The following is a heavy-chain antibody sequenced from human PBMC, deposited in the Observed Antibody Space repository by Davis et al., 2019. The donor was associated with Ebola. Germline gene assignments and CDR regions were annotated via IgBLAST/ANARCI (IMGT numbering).Heavy chain of an antibody. CDR3: ASGVETGILSFGIFNY. CDR2: SETSDTNFNT. Sequence: GESLKISCEISGLISRDYVMYWVRQASGKGLEWISASETSDTNFNTNYADSVKGRFIISRDNSKNTLYLQMNSLRVEDTAVYYCASGVETGILSFGIFNYWGQGTLVTVSS. V-gene: IGHV3-23*01. D-gene: IGHD3-10*01. CDR1: GLISRDYV. J-gene: IGHJ4*02.